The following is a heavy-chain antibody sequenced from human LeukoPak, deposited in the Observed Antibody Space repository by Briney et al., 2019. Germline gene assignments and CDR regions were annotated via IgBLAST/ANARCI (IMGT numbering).Heavy chain of an antibody. CDR2: IYYSGST. D-gene: IGHD3-9*01. Sequence: SETLSLTCTVSGGSISSYYWSWIRQPPGKGLEWIGYIYYSGSTNYNPSLKSRVTISVDTSKNQFSLKLSSVTAADTAVYYCARIYDILTEYLGAGGWFDPWGQGTLVTVSS. CDR3: ARIYDILTEYLGAGGWFDP. V-gene: IGHV4-59*12. J-gene: IGHJ5*02. CDR1: GGSISSYY.